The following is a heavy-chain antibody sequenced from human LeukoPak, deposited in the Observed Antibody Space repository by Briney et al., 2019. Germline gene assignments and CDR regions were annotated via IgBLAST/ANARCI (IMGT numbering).Heavy chain of an antibody. V-gene: IGHV3-23*01. CDR3: AKFLGPRLAVAVTTPFDY. J-gene: IGHJ4*02. Sequence: RGGSLRLSCAASGYTFSRYATSWVRQAPGRGLEWVSAMSVCRGITYYADSVKGPFPISRHNSQNPLYLQMNSLRAEDTAVYYCAKFLGPRLAVAVTTPFDYWGQGTLVTVSS. D-gene: IGHD6-19*01. CDR2: MSVCRGIT. CDR1: GYTFSRYA.